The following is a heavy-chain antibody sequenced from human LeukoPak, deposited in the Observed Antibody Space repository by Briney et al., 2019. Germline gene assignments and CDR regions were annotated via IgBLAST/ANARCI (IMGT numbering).Heavy chain of an antibody. CDR2: IYYSGST. CDR1: GYSISSGHY. D-gene: IGHD3-22*01. Sequence: SETLSLTCTVSGYSISSGHYWGWIRQPPGKGLEWIGYIYYSGSTNYNPSLKSRVTISVDTSKNQFSLKLSSVTAADTAVYYCARATYYYDTTGAFDIWGQGTMVTVSS. CDR3: ARATYYYDTTGAFDI. V-gene: IGHV4-61*01. J-gene: IGHJ3*02.